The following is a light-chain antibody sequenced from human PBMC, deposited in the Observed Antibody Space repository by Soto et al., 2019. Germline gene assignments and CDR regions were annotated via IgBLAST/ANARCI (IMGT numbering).Light chain of an antibody. CDR1: KSIYTY. CDR3: QQGYSTIT. CDR2: AAS. J-gene: IGKJ5*01. V-gene: IGKV1-39*01. Sequence: DIQMTQSPSSLSASVGDRVTITCRASKSIYTYLNWYQQRPGEAPKVLIYAASTLQDGIPSRFSGSGSGTDFTLTIRGLQPEDFATYYCQQGYSTITFGQGTRLDIE.